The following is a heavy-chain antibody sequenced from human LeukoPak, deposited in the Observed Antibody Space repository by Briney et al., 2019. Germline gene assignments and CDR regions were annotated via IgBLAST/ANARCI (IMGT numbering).Heavy chain of an antibody. CDR2: ISGSGGSA. CDR1: GFTISSYA. V-gene: IGHV3-23*01. D-gene: IGHD2-2*01. Sequence: GGSLRLSCAASGFTISSYAMSWVRQAPGKGLEWVSAISGSGGSAYYADSVKGRFTISRDNSKNTLYLQMNSLRAEDTAVYYCARSGIVVVPAATTAFDYWGQGTLVTVSS. J-gene: IGHJ4*02. CDR3: ARSGIVVVPAATTAFDY.